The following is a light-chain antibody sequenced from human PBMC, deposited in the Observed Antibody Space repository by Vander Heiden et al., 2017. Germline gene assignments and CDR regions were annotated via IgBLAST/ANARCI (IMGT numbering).Light chain of an antibody. CDR2: KAS. J-gene: IGKJ4*01. V-gene: IGKV1-5*03. Sequence: DIQMTQSPSTLSASVGDRVTITCRASQSISSWLAWYQQKPGKAPKLLIYKASSLESGVPSRFSGSGYGTEFTLTISSLQPDDFATYYCQQYKSYSPLTFGGGTKVEIK. CDR1: QSISSW. CDR3: QQYKSYSPLT.